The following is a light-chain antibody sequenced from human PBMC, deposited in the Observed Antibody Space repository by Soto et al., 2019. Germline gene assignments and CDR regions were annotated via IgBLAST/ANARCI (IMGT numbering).Light chain of an antibody. J-gene: IGKJ1*01. CDR1: QGINHY. CDR2: ATS. Sequence: DIQMTQSPSSLSASLGDRVTITCRASQGINHYLAWFQQKPGKVPKLLIYATSTLQSGVPSRFRGGGSGAEFTLTISSLQPEDVATYYCQNFDSAPQTFGQGTKVDIK. CDR3: QNFDSAPQT. V-gene: IGKV1-27*01.